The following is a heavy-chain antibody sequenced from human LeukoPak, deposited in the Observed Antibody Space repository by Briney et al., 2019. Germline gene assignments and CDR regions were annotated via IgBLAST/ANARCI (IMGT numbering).Heavy chain of an antibody. CDR3: ARGTGDDTDY. J-gene: IGHJ4*02. V-gene: IGHV4-59*01. Sequence: KPSETLSLTCTVSGGSISSYYWSWIRQPPGKGLEWIGYIYYSGSTNYNPSLKSRVTISVDTSKNQFSLKLSSVTAADTAVYYCARGTGDDTDYWGQGTLVTVSS. D-gene: IGHD4-17*01. CDR2: IYYSGST. CDR1: GGSISSYY.